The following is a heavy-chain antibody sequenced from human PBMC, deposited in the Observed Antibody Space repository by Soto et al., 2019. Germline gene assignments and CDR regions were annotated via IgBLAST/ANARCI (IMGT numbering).Heavy chain of an antibody. CDR3: ARRYSSSFDF. J-gene: IGHJ4*02. CDR1: GGSVSSNSYS. V-gene: IGHV4-61*05. CDR2: IYYSGST. Sequence: SETLSLTCTVSGGSVSSNSYSWGWIRQPPGKGLEWIGYIYYSGSTNYNPSLKSRVTISVDTSKNQFSLKLSSVTAADTAVYYCARRYSSSFDFWGQGTLVTVSS. D-gene: IGHD6-13*01.